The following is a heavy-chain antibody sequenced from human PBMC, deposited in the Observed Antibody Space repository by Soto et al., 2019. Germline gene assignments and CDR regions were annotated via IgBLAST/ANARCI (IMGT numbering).Heavy chain of an antibody. Sequence: PSETLSLTCAVSGDSISSPNLWGWVRQPPGKGLEWIGEVFHSGGTNYTPSLKSRITISVDKSKNQFSLILTSVTAADTAIYYCARALGSSGFHGWLDPWGQGTLVTVSS. V-gene: IGHV4-4*02. CDR2: VFHSGGT. J-gene: IGHJ5*02. CDR1: GDSISSPNL. CDR3: ARALGSSGFHGWLDP. D-gene: IGHD3-22*01.